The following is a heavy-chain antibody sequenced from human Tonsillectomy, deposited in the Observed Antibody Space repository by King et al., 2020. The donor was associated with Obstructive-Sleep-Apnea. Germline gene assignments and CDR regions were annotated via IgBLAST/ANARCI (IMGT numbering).Heavy chain of an antibody. CDR3: AVSKVGGSNWYFDL. V-gene: IGHV3-30-3*01. CDR2: ISYVGSNK. CDR1: EFTFSSYA. Sequence: VQLVEAGGGVVQPGRSLRLSCAASEFTFSSYAMYWVRQAPGKGLEWVAVISYVGSNKYYADSVQGRFTISRDNSKNTLYLQMNTLRAGDTGMFYCAVSKVGGSNWYFDLWGRGTLVTVSS. D-gene: IGHD1-26*01. J-gene: IGHJ2*01.